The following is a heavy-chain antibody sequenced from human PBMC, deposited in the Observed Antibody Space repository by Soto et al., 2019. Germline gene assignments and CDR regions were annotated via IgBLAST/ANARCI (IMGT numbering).Heavy chain of an antibody. D-gene: IGHD2-2*01. CDR3: ARVSSSTSYYYYGMDV. Sequence: ASVKVSCKASGYTFTSYGISWVRQAPGQGLEWMGWISAYNGNTNYAQKFQGRVTITADESTSTAYMELSSLRSEDTAVYYCARVSSSTSYYYYGMDVWGQGTTVTVSS. V-gene: IGHV1-18*01. CDR2: ISAYNGNT. CDR1: GYTFTSYG. J-gene: IGHJ6*02.